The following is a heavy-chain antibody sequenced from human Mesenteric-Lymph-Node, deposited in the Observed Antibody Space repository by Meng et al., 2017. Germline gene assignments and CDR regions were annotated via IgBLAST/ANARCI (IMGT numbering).Heavy chain of an antibody. J-gene: IGHJ6*02. CDR3: ARGGGGDYCGGDCSDYYGMDV. CDR1: GYTFTGYY. CDR2: INPNSGVT. V-gene: IGHV1-2*02. D-gene: IGHD2-21*02. Sequence: ASVKVSCKASGYTFTGYYIHWVRQAPGQGLEWMGWINPNSGVTNYAQKFQGRVTMTRDTSISTAYMELSRLRAEDTAAYYCARGGGGDYCGGDCSDYYGMDVWGQGTTVTVSS.